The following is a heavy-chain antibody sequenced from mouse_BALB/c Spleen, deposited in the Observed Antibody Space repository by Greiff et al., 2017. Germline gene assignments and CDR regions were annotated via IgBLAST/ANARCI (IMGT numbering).Heavy chain of an antibody. V-gene: IGHV5-6*01. D-gene: IGHD2-1*01. CDR2: ISSGGSYT. CDR1: GFTFSSYG. Sequence: EVKLVESGGDLVKPGGSLKLSCAASGFTFSSYGMSWVRQTPDKRLEWVATISSGGSYTYYPDSVKGRFTISRDNAKNTLYLQMSSLKSEDTAMYYCARLDGNYWFAYWGQGTLVTVSA. J-gene: IGHJ3*01. CDR3: ARLDGNYWFAY.